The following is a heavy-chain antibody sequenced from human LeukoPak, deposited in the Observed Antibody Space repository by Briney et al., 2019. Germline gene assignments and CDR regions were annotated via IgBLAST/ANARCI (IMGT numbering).Heavy chain of an antibody. CDR1: GFSFDDHA. CDR3: ASEDSFDY. Sequence: GRSLRLSCVASGFSFDDHAMHWVRQAPGKGLEWVSGISWKSGSIGYADSVKGRFTISRDNAKNSLYLQMNSLRAEDTAVYYCASEDSFDYWGQGTLVTVSS. V-gene: IGHV3-9*01. CDR2: ISWKSGSI. D-gene: IGHD3-3*01. J-gene: IGHJ4*02.